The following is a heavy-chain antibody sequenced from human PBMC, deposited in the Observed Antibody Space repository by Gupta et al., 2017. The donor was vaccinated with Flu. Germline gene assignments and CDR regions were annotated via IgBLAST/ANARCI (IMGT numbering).Heavy chain of an antibody. CDR1: GLTFSSYP. CDR2: ISNDGGGP. J-gene: IGHJ4*02. CDR3: ARGAGYSDGSGNNFDY. Sequence: EVQLVESGGGLVQPGGSLRLSCAAYGLTFSSYPMHWVRQAPGKGLEYVSTISNDGGGPYYADSVKGRFTISRDNSKNTLYLQMGSLGAEDMAVYYCARGAGYSDGSGNNFDYWGQGTRVTVSA. D-gene: IGHD3-22*01. V-gene: IGHV3-64*07.